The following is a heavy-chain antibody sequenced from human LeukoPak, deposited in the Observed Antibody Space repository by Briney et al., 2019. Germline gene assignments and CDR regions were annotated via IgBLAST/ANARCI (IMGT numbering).Heavy chain of an antibody. D-gene: IGHD3-3*01. Sequence: SETLSLTCAVYGGSFSGYYWSWIRQPPVKGLEWIGEINHSGSTNYNPSLKSRVTISVDTSKNQFSLKLSSVTAADTAVYYCARELPSLWSGKNYRYFDYWGQGTLVTVSS. CDR2: INHSGST. CDR1: GGSFSGYY. V-gene: IGHV4-34*01. J-gene: IGHJ4*02. CDR3: ARELPSLWSGKNYRYFDY.